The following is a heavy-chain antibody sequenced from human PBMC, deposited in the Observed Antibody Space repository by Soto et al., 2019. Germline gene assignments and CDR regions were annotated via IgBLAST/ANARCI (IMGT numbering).Heavy chain of an antibody. CDR2: MSGSGGST. CDR3: AQPPGIAAAPYYFHY. D-gene: IGHD6-13*01. Sequence: EGSLRLSCAASGFTFSSYAMSWVRQAPGKGLEWVSAMSGSGGSTYYADSVKGRFTISRDNSKNTLYLQMNSLRAEATAVYSCAQPPGIAAAPYYFHYWGQGTLVTVSS. CDR1: GFTFSSYA. J-gene: IGHJ4*02. V-gene: IGHV3-23*01.